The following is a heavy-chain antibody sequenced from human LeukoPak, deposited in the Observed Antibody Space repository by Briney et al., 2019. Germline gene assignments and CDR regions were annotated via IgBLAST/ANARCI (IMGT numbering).Heavy chain of an antibody. CDR2: ISYDGSNK. Sequence: PGGSLRPSCAVSGFTFSSYAIHWVRQAPGKGLEWVAVISYDGSNKYYADSVKGRFTISRDNSKNTLYLQMNSLRAEDTAVYYCARLPTPQQLVRGYWDYFDYWGQGTLVTVSS. V-gene: IGHV3-30*04. CDR3: ARLPTPQQLVRGYWDYFDY. CDR1: GFTFSSYA. D-gene: IGHD6-13*01. J-gene: IGHJ4*02.